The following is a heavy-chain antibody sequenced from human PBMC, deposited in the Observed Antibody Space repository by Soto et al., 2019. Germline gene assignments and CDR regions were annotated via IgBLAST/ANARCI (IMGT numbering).Heavy chain of an antibody. V-gene: IGHV3-23*01. CDR2: ITGSGDNI. D-gene: IGHD3-22*01. Sequence: EVQLLESGGGLVQPGGSLRLSCAASGFTFSTYVMSWVRQAPGQGLEWVSAITGSGDNIYYADSVKGRFTISRDNSKNTLYLQMNSLRADDTGVYYCAKGSSASRPYYFHFWGQGTLVTVSS. CDR3: AKGSSASRPYYFHF. J-gene: IGHJ4*02. CDR1: GFTFSTYV.